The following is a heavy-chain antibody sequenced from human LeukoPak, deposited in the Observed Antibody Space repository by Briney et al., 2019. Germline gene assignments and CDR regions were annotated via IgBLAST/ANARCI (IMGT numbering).Heavy chain of an antibody. CDR1: GVSINTHY. D-gene: IGHD3-10*01. V-gene: IGHV4-59*11. CDR3: ARAGPWQIDP. J-gene: IGHJ5*02. CDR2: IYYTGTT. Sequence: SETLSLTCIVSGVSINTHYWTWIRQSPGKGLEWIGHIYYTGTTNYSPSLKSRVTISVDRSKNLFSLRLKSLTNADTAVYYCARAGPWQIDPWGQGILVTVSS.